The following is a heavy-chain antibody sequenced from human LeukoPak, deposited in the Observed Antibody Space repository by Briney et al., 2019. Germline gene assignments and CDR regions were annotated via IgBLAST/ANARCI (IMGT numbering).Heavy chain of an antibody. Sequence: GGSLRLSCAASGFSFSGYGMHWVRQAPGKGLEWVAFIRHDGTEYHTDSVKGRLTISRDNSKSTLFLQMNSLGAEDTAVYYCGKLRERDYNCLDSWGQGTLVTVSS. V-gene: IGHV3-30*02. CDR3: GKLRERDYNCLDS. J-gene: IGHJ4*02. CDR1: GFSFSGYG. D-gene: IGHD5-24*01. CDR2: IRHDGTE.